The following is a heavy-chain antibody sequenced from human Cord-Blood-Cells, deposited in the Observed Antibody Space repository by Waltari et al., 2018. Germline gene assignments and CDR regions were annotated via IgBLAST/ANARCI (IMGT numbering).Heavy chain of an antibody. CDR3: ARLNTGD. CDR2: ISSSGSTI. Sequence: EVQLVESGGGLVQPGGSLRLSCASSGFPFCIYERNWVRQASGKGLEWVSYISSSGSTIYYADSVKGRFTISRDNAKNSLYLQMNSLRAKDTAVYYCARLNTGDWGQGTLVTVSS. J-gene: IGHJ4*02. CDR1: GFPFCIYE. D-gene: IGHD7-27*01. V-gene: IGHV3-48*03.